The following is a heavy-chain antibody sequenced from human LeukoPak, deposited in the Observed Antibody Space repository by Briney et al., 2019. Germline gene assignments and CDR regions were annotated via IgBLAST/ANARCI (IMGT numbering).Heavy chain of an antibody. CDR3: ARHKLRSPFDY. D-gene: IGHD1-26*01. J-gene: IGHJ4*02. V-gene: IGHV4-39*01. CDR1: GGSISSSSYY. Sequence: PSETLSLTCTVSGGSISSSSYYWGWIRQPPGKGLEWIGSIYYSGSTYYNPSLKSRVTISVDTSKNQFSLKLSSVTAADTAVYYCARHKLRSPFDYWGQGTLVTVSS. CDR2: IYYSGST.